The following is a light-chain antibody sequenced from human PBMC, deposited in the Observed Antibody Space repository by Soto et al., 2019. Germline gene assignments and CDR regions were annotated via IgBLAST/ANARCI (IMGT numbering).Light chain of an antibody. J-gene: IGLJ1*01. V-gene: IGLV2-23*01. CDR1: RRDGGSYIR. CDR2: EGS. Sequence: QSGLAQPASMCGSPGQAVTISCTGTRRDGGSYIRCSWYQQLPGKAPKCLMYEGSKRRSGVSGRFSCSKSWSTASLTLSGLQAEDEAAYYCCSHAGSDPYAFGTGPKDTVL. CDR3: CSHAGSDPYA.